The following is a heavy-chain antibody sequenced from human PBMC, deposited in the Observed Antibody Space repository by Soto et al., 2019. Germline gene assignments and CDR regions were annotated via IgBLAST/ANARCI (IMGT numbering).Heavy chain of an antibody. V-gene: IGHV4-61*01. CDR2: IYYSGIT. J-gene: IGHJ4*02. CDR1: GGSVSSGTYY. CDR3: ARRFWSGYYFDY. D-gene: IGHD3-3*01. Sequence: QVQLQESGPGLVKPSETLSLTCTVSGGSVSSGTYYWSWIRQPPGKGLEWIANIYYSGITNYNPSLKSRVTISLDTSKNQFSLKLSSVTAADTAVYYCARRFWSGYYFDYWGQGTLVTVSS.